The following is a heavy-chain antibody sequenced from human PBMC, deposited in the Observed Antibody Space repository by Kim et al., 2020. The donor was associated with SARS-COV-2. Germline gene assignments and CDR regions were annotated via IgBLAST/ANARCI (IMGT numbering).Heavy chain of an antibody. V-gene: IGHV3-30*04. CDR1: GFTFSSYA. D-gene: IGHD5-18*01. CDR2: ISYDGSNK. J-gene: IGHJ6*02. Sequence: GGSLRLSCAASGFTFSSYAMHWVRQAPGKGLEWVAVISYDGSNKYYADSVKGRFTISRDNSKNTLYLQMNSLRAEDTAVYYCARVVRSYGYGGSDGMDVWGQGTTVTVSS. CDR3: ARVVRSYGYGGSDGMDV.